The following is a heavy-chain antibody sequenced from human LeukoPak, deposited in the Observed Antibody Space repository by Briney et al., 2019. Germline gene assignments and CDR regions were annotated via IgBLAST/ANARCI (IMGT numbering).Heavy chain of an antibody. CDR2: INPNSGGT. CDR1: GYTFTGYY. J-gene: IGHJ4*02. D-gene: IGHD6-19*01. CDR3: ARDHPGLAVAGTGDY. Sequence: GGSLRLSCAASGYTFTGYYMHWVRQAPGQGLEWMGWINPNSGGTNYAQKFQGRVTMTRDTSISTAYMELSRLRSDDTAVYYCARDHPGLAVAGTGDYWGQGTLVTVSS. V-gene: IGHV1-2*02.